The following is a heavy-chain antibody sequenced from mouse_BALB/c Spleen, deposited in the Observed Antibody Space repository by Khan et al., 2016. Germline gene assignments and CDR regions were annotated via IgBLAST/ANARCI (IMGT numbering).Heavy chain of an antibody. D-gene: IGHD4-1*01. Sequence: EVELVEPGGCLVQPGGSLRLSCATSGFTFTDYYISWVRQPPGKALEWLGFIRNKANGYTTEYSASVKGQFTISRDNSKTILYLQMNTRRAVGSATYYSARDMRTWDDGYFDVWDAGTTVTVSS. CDR3: ARDMRTWDDGYFDV. CDR1: GFTFTDYY. J-gene: IGHJ1*01. CDR2: IRNKANGYTT. V-gene: IGHV7-3*02.